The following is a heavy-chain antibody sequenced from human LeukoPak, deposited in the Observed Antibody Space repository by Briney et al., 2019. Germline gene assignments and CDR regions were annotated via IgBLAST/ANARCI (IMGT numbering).Heavy chain of an antibody. D-gene: IGHD1-26*01. J-gene: IGHJ4*02. Sequence: GGSLRLSCAASGFTFSSYSMNWVRQAPGKGLEWVSSISSSSSYIYYADSVKGRFTISRDNSENTLYLQMNSLRAEDTAVYYCAAARSYYLNYWGQGTLVTVSS. CDR2: ISSSSSYI. V-gene: IGHV3-21*01. CDR1: GFTFSSYS. CDR3: AAARSYYLNY.